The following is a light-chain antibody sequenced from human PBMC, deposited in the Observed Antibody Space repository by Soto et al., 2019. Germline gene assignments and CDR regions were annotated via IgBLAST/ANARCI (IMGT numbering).Light chain of an antibody. CDR2: EVT. J-gene: IGLJ3*02. Sequence: QSVLAQPASVSGSPGQSITISCTGASSDVGDYNYVSWYQEHPGQVPKLIIFEVTTRHSGVSDRFSGSRSGNTASLTISGLQAEDEADYYCLSHTGSRTLFGGGTKVTVL. CDR1: SSDVGDYNY. V-gene: IGLV2-14*01. CDR3: LSHTGSRTL.